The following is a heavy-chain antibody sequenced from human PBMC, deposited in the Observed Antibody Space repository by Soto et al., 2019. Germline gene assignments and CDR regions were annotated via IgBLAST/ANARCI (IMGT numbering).Heavy chain of an antibody. Sequence: QVQLVESGGGVVQPGRSLRLSCAASGFTFNTYGMHWVRQAPGKGLEWVAVTSYDGSNKYYADSVKGRFTISRDNAKNTLEVEMNSLRAEDTAVYYCVKGATGGPRGYFDLWGRGTLVTVSS. D-gene: IGHD3-16*01. CDR2: TSYDGSNK. CDR3: VKGATGGPRGYFDL. V-gene: IGHV3-30*18. CDR1: GFTFNTYG. J-gene: IGHJ2*01.